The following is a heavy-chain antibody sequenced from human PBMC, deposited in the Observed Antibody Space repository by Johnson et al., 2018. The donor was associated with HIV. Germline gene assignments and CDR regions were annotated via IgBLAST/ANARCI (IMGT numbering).Heavy chain of an antibody. D-gene: IGHD2-15*01. CDR3: ARSKDCSGGSCPDAVDI. CDR2: ISSSGSTI. J-gene: IGHJ3*02. V-gene: IGHV3-11*04. CDR1: GFTFSDYY. Sequence: QVQLVESGGGLVKPGGSLRLSCVASGFTFSDYYLTWVRLAPGKGLEWVSYISSSGSTIYSADSVKGRFTIFRDNAKNSLFLQMNSLRAEDTAVYYCARSKDCSGGSCPDAVDIWGQGTMLIVSS.